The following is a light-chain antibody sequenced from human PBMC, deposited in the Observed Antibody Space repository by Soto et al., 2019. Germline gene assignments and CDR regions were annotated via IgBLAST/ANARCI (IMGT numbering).Light chain of an antibody. CDR3: QQYIDWPPGT. CDR1: QSVSSS. CDR2: DTS. Sequence: EIVVKQSPATLSVSPGERVTLSCRASQSVSSSLAWYQQRPGQAPRLLIYDTSTRAAGISARFSGSGSGTEFTLTISSLQSDDFAVYYCQQYIDWPPGTFGQGTAVEIK. J-gene: IGKJ1*01. V-gene: IGKV3-15*01.